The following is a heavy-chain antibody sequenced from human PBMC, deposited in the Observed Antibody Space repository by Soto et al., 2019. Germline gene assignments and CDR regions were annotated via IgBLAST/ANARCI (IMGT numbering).Heavy chain of an antibody. Sequence: GGSLRLSCAASGFTFSSYAMSWVRQAPGKGLEWVSAISGSGGSTYYADSVKGRFTISRDNSKNTLYLQMNSLRAEDTAVYYCAKEHYYDLWSGPANFDYRGQGTLVTLPS. J-gene: IGHJ4*02. D-gene: IGHD3-3*01. V-gene: IGHV3-23*01. CDR1: GFTFSSYA. CDR2: ISGSGGST. CDR3: AKEHYYDLWSGPANFDY.